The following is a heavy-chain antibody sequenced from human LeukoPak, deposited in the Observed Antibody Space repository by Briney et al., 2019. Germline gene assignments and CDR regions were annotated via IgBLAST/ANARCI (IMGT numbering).Heavy chain of an antibody. D-gene: IGHD6-13*01. CDR2: INPSGGST. V-gene: IGHV1-46*01. CDR3: ARDPTLSQYSSSWYPDGYFDY. Sequence: ASVKVSCKASGYTFTSYGISWVRQAPGQGLEWMGIINPSGGSTSYAQKFQGRVTMTRDTSTSTVYMELSSLRSEDTAVYYCARDPTLSQYSSSWYPDGYFDYWGQGTLVTVSS. J-gene: IGHJ4*02. CDR1: GYTFTSYG.